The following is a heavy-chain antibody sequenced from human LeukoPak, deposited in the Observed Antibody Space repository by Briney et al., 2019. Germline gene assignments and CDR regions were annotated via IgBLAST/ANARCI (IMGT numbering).Heavy chain of an antibody. CDR1: GGTFITYS. V-gene: IGHV1-69*02. J-gene: IGHJ4*02. CDR3: ARGVWELLLFDY. Sequence: ASVKVSCKASGGTFITYSITWVRQAPGQGLEWMGMIIPILGIANYAQKFQGRVTITADKSTSTAYMELSSLTSEDTAFYYCARGVWELLLFDYWGEGTLVTV. CDR2: IIPILGIA. D-gene: IGHD1-26*01.